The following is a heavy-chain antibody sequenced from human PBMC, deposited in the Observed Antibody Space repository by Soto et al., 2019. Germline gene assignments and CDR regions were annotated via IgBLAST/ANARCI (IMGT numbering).Heavy chain of an antibody. D-gene: IGHD4-17*01. CDR3: AQMSVLTTSAFDV. CDR2: ISSSSGRTT. Sequence: EAQLWESGGRSVQPGGSLRLSCAASGFNFGLYAMTWVRQAPGKRLEWVSEISSSSGRTTRYADSVRGRFTISRDNSRNTLYLEMTILRVDDTATYFCAQMSVLTTSAFDVWGQGTTVTVS. CDR1: GFNFGLYA. V-gene: IGHV3-23*01. J-gene: IGHJ3*01.